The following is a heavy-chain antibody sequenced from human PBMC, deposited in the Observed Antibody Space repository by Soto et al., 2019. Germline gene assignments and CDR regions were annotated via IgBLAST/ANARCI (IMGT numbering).Heavy chain of an antibody. CDR1: GYTFTSYY. CDR3: ASEPGTVVTPHDAFDI. Sequence: GGSVKVSCKAXGYTFTSYYMHWVRKATGQGLEWMGIINPSGGSTSYAQKFQGRVTMTRDTSTSTVYMELSSLRSEDTAVYYCASEPGTVVTPHDAFDIWGQGTMVTVSS. V-gene: IGHV1-46*03. CDR2: INPSGGST. J-gene: IGHJ3*02. D-gene: IGHD2-21*02.